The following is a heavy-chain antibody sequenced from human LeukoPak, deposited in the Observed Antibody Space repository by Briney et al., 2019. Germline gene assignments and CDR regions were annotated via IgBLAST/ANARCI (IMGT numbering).Heavy chain of an antibody. J-gene: IGHJ5*02. CDR3: ARDLYDVLLWFGELWGFDP. CDR2: INPNSGGT. Sequence: ASVKVSCKASGYTFTSYDINWVRQAPGQGLEWMGWINPNSGGTNYAQKFQGRVTMTRDTSISTAYMELSRLRSDDTAVYYCARDLYDVLLWFGELWGFDPWGQGTLVTVSS. CDR1: GYTFTSYD. D-gene: IGHD3-10*01. V-gene: IGHV1-2*02.